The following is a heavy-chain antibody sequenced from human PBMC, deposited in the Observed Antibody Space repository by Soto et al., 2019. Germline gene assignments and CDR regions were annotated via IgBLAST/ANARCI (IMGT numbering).Heavy chain of an antibody. V-gene: IGHV1-46*01. J-gene: IGHJ6*02. CDR1: GHTFTSSY. Sequence: ASVKVSCKASGHTFTSSYVHWVRQAPGHGLEWMGVINPRGGSTNYAQKFQGRVTMTRDTSTSTAYMELSSLRSEDTAVYYCARVLKEDSASYYDYAMDVWGQGTTVTVSS. CDR2: INPRGGST. CDR3: ARVLKEDSASYYDYAMDV.